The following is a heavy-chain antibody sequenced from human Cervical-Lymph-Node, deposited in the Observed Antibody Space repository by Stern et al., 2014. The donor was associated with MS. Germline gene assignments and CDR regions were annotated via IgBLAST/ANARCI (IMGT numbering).Heavy chain of an antibody. Sequence: QVQLVESGGGVVQPGRSLRLSCAASGFTFSSYGMHWVRQAPGKGLEWVAVISYDGSNKYYADSVKGRFTISRDNSKNPLYLQMNSLRAEDTAVYYCAKDEDYYDSSGYLGWYFDLWGRGTLVTVSS. CDR2: ISYDGSNK. J-gene: IGHJ2*01. CDR3: AKDEDYYDSSGYLGWYFDL. CDR1: GFTFSSYG. V-gene: IGHV3-30*18. D-gene: IGHD3-22*01.